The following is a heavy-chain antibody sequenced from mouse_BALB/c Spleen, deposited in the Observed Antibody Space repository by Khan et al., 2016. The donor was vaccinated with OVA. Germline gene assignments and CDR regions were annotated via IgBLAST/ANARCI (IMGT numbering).Heavy chain of an antibody. J-gene: IGHJ2*01. CDR1: GFTFSSYV. CDR2: ISSGGST. D-gene: IGHD2-14*01. CDR3: TREAYRYDEYYFDY. Sequence: EVELVESGGGSVKPGGSLKLSCVVSGFTFSSYVMSWVRQTPEKRLEWVASISSGGSTYYPDSVKGRFTISRDNARNFVYLQMSSLRSEDMAMYFCTREAYRYDEYYFDYWGQGTTLTVSS. V-gene: IGHV5-6-5*01.